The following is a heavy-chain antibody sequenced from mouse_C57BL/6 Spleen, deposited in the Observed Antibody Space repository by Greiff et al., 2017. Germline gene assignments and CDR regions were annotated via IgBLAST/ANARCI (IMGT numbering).Heavy chain of an antibody. Sequence: QVQLKQPGAELVKPGASVKLSCKASGYTFTSYWMHWVKQRPGQGLEWIGMIHPNSGSTNYNEKFKSKATLTVDKSSSTAYMQLSSLTSEDSAVYYCARGAYYSNYWAMDYWGQGTSVTVSS. CDR2: IHPNSGST. V-gene: IGHV1-64*01. J-gene: IGHJ4*01. CDR1: GYTFTSYW. D-gene: IGHD2-5*01. CDR3: ARGAYYSNYWAMDY.